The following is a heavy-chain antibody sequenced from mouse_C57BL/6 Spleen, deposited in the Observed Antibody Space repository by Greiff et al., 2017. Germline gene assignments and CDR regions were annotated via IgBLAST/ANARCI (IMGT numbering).Heavy chain of an antibody. D-gene: IGHD3-1*01. CDR3: ARSGPLRSYYFDY. V-gene: IGHV1-53*01. J-gene: IGHJ2*01. CDR2: INPSNGGT. Sequence: QVQLQQPETELVKPGASVKLSCKASGYTFTSYWMHWVKQRPGQGLEWIGNINPSNGGTNYNEKFKSKATLTVDKSSSTAYMQLSSLTSEDSAVYYGARSGPLRSYYFDYWGQGTTLTVSS. CDR1: GYTFTSYW.